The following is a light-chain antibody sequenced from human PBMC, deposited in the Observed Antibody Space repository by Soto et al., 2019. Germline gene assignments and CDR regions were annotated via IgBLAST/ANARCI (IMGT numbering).Light chain of an antibody. CDR1: HGITSY. Sequence: RLTKPPTSLSAPVVIMVPITCLSSHGITSYLAWYQQRPGKAPGLLIYSASTLKSGVPSRFSGSGSGTKFTLTISSLQPDDFATYYCQEYNSYSGTFGQGTKVDIK. V-gene: IGKV1-9*01. J-gene: IGKJ1*01. CDR3: QEYNSYSGT. CDR2: SAS.